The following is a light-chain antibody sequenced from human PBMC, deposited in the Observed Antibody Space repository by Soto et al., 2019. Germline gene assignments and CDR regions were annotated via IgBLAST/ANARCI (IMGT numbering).Light chain of an antibody. CDR2: AAS. Sequence: AIRMTQSPSSLSASTGDRVTITCRASQGISSYLAWYQQKPGKAPKLLIYAASTLQSGVPSRFSGSGSGTDFTLTISCLQSDDFATYYCQQYDSYSWTFGQGTKVDIK. J-gene: IGKJ1*01. CDR3: QQYDSYSWT. CDR1: QGISSY. V-gene: IGKV1-8*01.